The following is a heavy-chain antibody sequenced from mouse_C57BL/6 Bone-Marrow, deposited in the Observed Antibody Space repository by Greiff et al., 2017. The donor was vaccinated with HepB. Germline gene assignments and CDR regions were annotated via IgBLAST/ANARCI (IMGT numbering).Heavy chain of an antibody. J-gene: IGHJ2*01. CDR2: IRSKSNNYAT. CDR1: GFSFNTYA. Sequence: EVQLQESGGGLVQPKGSLKLSCAASGFSFNTYAMNWVRQAPGKGLEWVARIRSKSNNYATYYADSVKDRFTISRDDSESMLYLQMNNLKTEDTAMYYCVRQKDYGNFDYWGQGTTLTVSS. CDR3: VRQKDYGNFDY. D-gene: IGHD1-1*01. V-gene: IGHV10-1*01.